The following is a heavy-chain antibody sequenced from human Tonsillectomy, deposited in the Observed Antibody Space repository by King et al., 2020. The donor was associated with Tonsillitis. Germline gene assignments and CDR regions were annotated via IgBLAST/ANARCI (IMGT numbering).Heavy chain of an antibody. CDR2: IRIKAYAGTT. V-gene: IGHV3-49*05. CDR3: ARAGGNRGYYDMDV. J-gene: IGHJ6*02. D-gene: IGHD2/OR15-2a*01. Sequence: VQLVESGGGLVKPGRSLRLSCTASGFSFGDYAMVWFRQAPGKGLEWVGLIRIKAYAGTTEYAASVKGRFTISRDDSNSIAYLQMNSLKIEDTAVYYCARAGGNRGYYDMDVWGQGTTVTVSS. CDR1: GFSFGDYA.